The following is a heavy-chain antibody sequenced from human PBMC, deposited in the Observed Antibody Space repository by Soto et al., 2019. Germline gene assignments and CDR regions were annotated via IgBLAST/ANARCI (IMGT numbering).Heavy chain of an antibody. V-gene: IGHV3-48*01. J-gene: IGHJ6*03. Sequence: EVQLVESGGGLVQPGGSLRLSCATSGFILSDCAMNWVRQAPGKGLEWVSYISSSSSVIDYADSVKGRFTVSRDNARNSRYRQMSSLRAEDTAVYDGARELSWGSNWYDHRDVWGKGTTVTVSS. CDR1: GFILSDCA. D-gene: IGHD7-27*01. CDR3: ARELSWGSNWYDHRDV. CDR2: ISSSSSVI.